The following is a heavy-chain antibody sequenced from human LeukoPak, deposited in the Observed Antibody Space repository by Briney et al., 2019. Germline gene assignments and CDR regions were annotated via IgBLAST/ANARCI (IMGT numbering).Heavy chain of an antibody. J-gene: IGHJ6*03. V-gene: IGHV4-39*07. CDR2: FHYSGST. D-gene: IGHD3-10*01. Sequence: SETLSLTCTVSGGSISSSSYYWGWIRQPPGKGLEWIGSFHYSGSTYYNPSLKSRVTISVDTSKNQFSLKLSSVTAADTAVYYCARVSRVRGVIITSLYYYYMDVWGKGTTVTISS. CDR1: GGSISSSSYY. CDR3: ARVSRVRGVIITSLYYYYMDV.